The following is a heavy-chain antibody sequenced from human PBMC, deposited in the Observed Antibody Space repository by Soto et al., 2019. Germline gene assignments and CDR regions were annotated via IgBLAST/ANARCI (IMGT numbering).Heavy chain of an antibody. Sequence: PGGSLRLSCAASGFTFSSYAMSWVRQAPGKGLEWVSAISGSGGSTYYADSVKGRFTISRDNSKNTLYLQMNSLRAEDTAVYYCANSLPRGIAARSLDYWGQGTLVTVSA. V-gene: IGHV3-23*01. D-gene: IGHD6-6*01. CDR2: ISGSGGST. CDR3: ANSLPRGIAARSLDY. CDR1: GFTFSSYA. J-gene: IGHJ4*02.